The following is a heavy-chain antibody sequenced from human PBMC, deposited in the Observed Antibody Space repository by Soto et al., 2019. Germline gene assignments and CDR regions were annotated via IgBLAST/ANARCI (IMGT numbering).Heavy chain of an antibody. CDR3: AKVRLGGNFDY. CDR2: ISGTGGST. CDR1: GFTFNNYA. J-gene: IGHJ4*02. Sequence: TGGSLRLSCAASGFTFNNYAMSWVLQAPGKGLEWVATISGTGGSTYYADSVKGRFTISRDNSKNTLYLQMNSLRVEDTAVYYCAKVRLGGNFDYWGQGTQVTVSS. V-gene: IGHV3-23*01.